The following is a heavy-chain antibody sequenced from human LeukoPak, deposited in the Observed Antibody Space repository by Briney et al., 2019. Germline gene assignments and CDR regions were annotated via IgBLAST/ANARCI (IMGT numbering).Heavy chain of an antibody. V-gene: IGHV4-61*01. CDR3: AKSYHYGSTAYYYNYFGP. Sequence: PSETLSLTCTVSGGSVSSGSYYWSWIRQPPGKGLEWIGYIYYSGSTNYNPSLRSRVTISVDTSKNQFSLRLSSVTAADTAVYYCAKSYHYGSTAYYYNYFGPWGQGTLVTVSS. D-gene: IGHD3-22*01. CDR2: IYYSGST. J-gene: IGHJ5*02. CDR1: GGSVSSGSYY.